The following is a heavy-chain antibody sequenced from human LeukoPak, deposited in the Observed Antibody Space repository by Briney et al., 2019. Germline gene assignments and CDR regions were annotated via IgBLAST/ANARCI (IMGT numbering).Heavy chain of an antibody. CDR1: GFTFSNYW. Sequence: GGSLRLSCAASGFTFSNYWMCWARQAPGEGLEWVASIREDGSGQYYVDSVKGRFTISRDNARNSLYLQMHSLRAEDTAVYYCARDQTVTTDYYYYYGMDVWGQGTTVTVSS. V-gene: IGHV3-7*01. CDR2: IREDGSGQ. CDR3: ARDQTVTTDYYYYYGMDV. J-gene: IGHJ6*02. D-gene: IGHD4-17*01.